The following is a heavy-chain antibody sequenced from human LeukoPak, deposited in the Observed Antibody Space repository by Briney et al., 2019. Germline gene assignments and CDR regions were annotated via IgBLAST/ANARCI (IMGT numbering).Heavy chain of an antibody. J-gene: IGHJ4*02. CDR3: ARNIGGSYPSI. CDR1: GYTFTNYG. Sequence: GASVTVSCTASGYTFTNYGISWVRQAPGQGRAWMGWISAYNGNTNYAQKLQGRVTMTTDTSTSTAYMELRSLRSDDTAVYYCARNIGGSYPSIWGQGTLVTVSS. D-gene: IGHD1-26*01. V-gene: IGHV1-18*01. CDR2: ISAYNGNT.